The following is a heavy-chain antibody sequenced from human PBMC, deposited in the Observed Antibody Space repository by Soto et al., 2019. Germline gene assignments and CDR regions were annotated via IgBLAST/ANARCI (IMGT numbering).Heavy chain of an antibody. CDR1: GLTVSSNY. J-gene: IGHJ6*02. CDR3: VRISPPLYYSMDV. D-gene: IGHD3-3*02. V-gene: IGHV3-53*04. Sequence: EVQLVESGGTLVQPGGSPRLSCAASGLTVSSNYMSWVRQAPGKGLEWVSVIYTGGTTYYADSVKGRFTISRQNSMNTLDLQMKSLRTEDTAVYYCVRISPPLYYSMDVWGQGTTVTVSS. CDR2: IYTGGTT.